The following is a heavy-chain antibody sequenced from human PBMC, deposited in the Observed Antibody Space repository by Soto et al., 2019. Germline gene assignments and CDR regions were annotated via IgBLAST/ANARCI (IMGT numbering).Heavy chain of an antibody. CDR1: GFTFSTYW. CDR2: IKQDGSEK. J-gene: IGHJ4*02. V-gene: IGHV3-7*05. D-gene: IGHD2-2*01. CDR3: ASRYLEYCSSASCSAPYDY. Sequence: EVQLVESRGGLVQPGGSLRLSCAASGFTFSTYWMSWVRQAPGKGLEWVANIKQDGSEKYYVDSVKGRFTISRDNIKKSLYLQMNSLRAEDTAVYYCASRYLEYCSSASCSAPYDYWGQGTLVTVSS.